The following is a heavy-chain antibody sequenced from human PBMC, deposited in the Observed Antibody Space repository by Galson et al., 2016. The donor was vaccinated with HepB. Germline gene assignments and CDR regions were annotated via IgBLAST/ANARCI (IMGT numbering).Heavy chain of an antibody. D-gene: IGHD6-13*01. CDR3: ARERYRTNWYDAFDV. Sequence: SLRLSCAASGFTFSSHWMYWVRQAPGKGLVWVSHITSDGGRTTYADSVKGRFTISRDNAKNTLYLQMNSLGAEDTAVYYCARERYRTNWYDAFDVWGQGTMVTVSS. CDR2: ITSDGGRT. CDR1: GFTFSSHW. V-gene: IGHV3-74*01. J-gene: IGHJ3*01.